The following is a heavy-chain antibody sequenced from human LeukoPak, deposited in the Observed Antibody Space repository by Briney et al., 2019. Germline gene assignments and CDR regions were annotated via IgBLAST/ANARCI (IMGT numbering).Heavy chain of an antibody. D-gene: IGHD2-8*01. Sequence: GGSMRLSCAASGFTFSSYSVNWVLEAPGKVLEWVSSISSSSSYIYYADSVKGRFTISRENAKNSLYLQMNSLRAEDTAVYYCARANGPFDYWGQGTLVTVSS. CDR3: ARANGPFDY. CDR1: GFTFSSYS. V-gene: IGHV3-21*01. J-gene: IGHJ4*02. CDR2: ISSSSSYI.